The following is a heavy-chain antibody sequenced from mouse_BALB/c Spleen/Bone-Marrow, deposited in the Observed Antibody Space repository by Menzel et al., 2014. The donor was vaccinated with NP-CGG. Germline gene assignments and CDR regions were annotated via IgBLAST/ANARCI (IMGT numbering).Heavy chain of an antibody. CDR1: GFTFSTYA. V-gene: IGHV5-6-5*01. D-gene: IGHD4-1*02. CDR3: ARAPQLLYYFDD. CDR2: ISNGGST. Sequence: EVQRVESGGGLVKPGGSLKLSCATSGFTFSTYAMSWVRQTPEKRLEWVASISNGGSTYYQDSVKGRFTISRDNARNILYLQMSSLRSEDTAMYYCARAPQLLYYFDDWGQGTTLTVSS. J-gene: IGHJ2*01.